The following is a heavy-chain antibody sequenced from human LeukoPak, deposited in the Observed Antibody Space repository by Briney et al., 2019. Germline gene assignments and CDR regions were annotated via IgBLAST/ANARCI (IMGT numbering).Heavy chain of an antibody. CDR2: MNPNSGNT. Sequence: GASVKVSCKASRYTFTSYDINWGRQATGQGLEWMGWMNPNSGNTGYAQKFQGRVTMTRNTSISTAYMELSSLRSEDTAVYYCARHVRFLEYMDVWGKGTTVTVSS. D-gene: IGHD3-3*01. CDR1: RYTFTSYD. CDR3: ARHVRFLEYMDV. V-gene: IGHV1-8*01. J-gene: IGHJ6*03.